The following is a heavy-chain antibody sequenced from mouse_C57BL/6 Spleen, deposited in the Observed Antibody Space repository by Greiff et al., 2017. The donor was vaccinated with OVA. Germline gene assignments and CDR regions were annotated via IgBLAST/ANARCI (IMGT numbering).Heavy chain of an antibody. Sequence: VKLVASGPGLVAPSQSLSITCTVSGFSLTSYGVHWARQPPGKGLEWLVGIWSDGSTTYNIAPKSRLSISKDNSKSQVFLKMNSLQTDDTAVYYCARDGYDGTPFAYWGQGTLVTVSA. D-gene: IGHD2-2*01. CDR3: ARDGYDGTPFAY. CDR2: IWSDGST. J-gene: IGHJ3*01. V-gene: IGHV2-6*03. CDR1: GFSLTSYG.